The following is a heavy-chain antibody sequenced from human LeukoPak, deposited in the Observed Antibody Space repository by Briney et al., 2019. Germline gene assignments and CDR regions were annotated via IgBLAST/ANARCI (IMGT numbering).Heavy chain of an antibody. CDR1: GFTFSTYG. D-gene: IGHD2-15*01. CDR3: AKGVRGGTGGYFDF. CDR2: ISYDGSNK. J-gene: IGHJ4*02. Sequence: PGRSLRLSCAASGFTFSTYGIHWVRQAPGKGLEWVAVISYDGSNKYYADSVRGRFTISRDNSKNTLYLQMNSLRVEDTAVYYCAKGVRGGTGGYFDFWGQGTLVTVSS. V-gene: IGHV3-30*18.